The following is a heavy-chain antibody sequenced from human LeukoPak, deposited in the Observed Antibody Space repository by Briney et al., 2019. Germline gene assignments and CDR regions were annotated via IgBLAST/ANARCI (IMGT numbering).Heavy chain of an antibody. D-gene: IGHD3-22*01. CDR1: GFTLSTYA. CDR2: IGGSDGRT. J-gene: IGHJ6*03. CDR3: AKDSSSYDWGYMDV. Sequence: GGPLRLSCAASGFTLSTYAMSWVRQAPGKGLEWVSLIGGSDGRTRYADSVKGRFTISRDNSKNTLYLEMNSLRAEDTAVYYCAKDSSSYDWGYMDVWGKGTTVTISS. V-gene: IGHV3-23*01.